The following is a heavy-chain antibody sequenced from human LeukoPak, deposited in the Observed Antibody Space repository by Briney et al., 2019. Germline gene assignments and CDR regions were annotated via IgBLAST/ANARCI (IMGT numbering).Heavy chain of an antibody. CDR3: GRGHWGLDY. Sequence: GGSLRLSCAASGFTFSDSCMTWIRQAPGKGLEWVSFISNSGDTIYYADSVKGRFTTSRDNAMSSLYLQMNSLRAEDTAVYYCGRGHWGLDYWGQGTLVTVSS. CDR1: GFTFSDSC. V-gene: IGHV3-11*04. J-gene: IGHJ4*02. D-gene: IGHD7-27*01. CDR2: ISNSGDTI.